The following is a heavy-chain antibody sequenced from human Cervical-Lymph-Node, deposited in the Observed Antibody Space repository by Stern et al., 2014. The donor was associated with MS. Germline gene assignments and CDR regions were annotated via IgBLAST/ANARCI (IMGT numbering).Heavy chain of an antibody. CDR2: NSPKTGSA. Sequence: VQLVQSGAEVERPGASVKVSCKASGYTFTAYFLHWVRQAPGQGLEWMGTNSPKTGSATYAQNFQDRVTMTRDTSINTGYMEVSSLRSDDTAVYYGARDRGSYSDYWGQGTLVAVSS. V-gene: IGHV1-2*02. J-gene: IGHJ4*02. CDR1: GYTFTAYF. CDR3: ARDRGSYSDY. D-gene: IGHD1-26*01.